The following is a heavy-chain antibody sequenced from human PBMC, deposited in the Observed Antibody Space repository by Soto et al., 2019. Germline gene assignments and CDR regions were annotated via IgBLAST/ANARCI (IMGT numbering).Heavy chain of an antibody. D-gene: IGHD2-2*01. CDR3: ARAGRSIVVVPAARTLYD. J-gene: IGHJ4*02. CDR1: GYTFTSYA. CDR2: INAGNGNT. V-gene: IGHV1-3*01. Sequence: ASVKVSCKASGYTFTSYAMHWVRQAPGQRLEWMGWINAGNGNTKYSQKFQGRVTITRDTSASTAYMELSSLRSEDTAVYYCARAGRSIVVVPAARTLYDWGQGTLVTVSS.